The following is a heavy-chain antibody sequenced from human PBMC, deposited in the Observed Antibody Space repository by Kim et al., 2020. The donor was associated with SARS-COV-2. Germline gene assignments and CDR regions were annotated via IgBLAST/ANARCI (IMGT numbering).Heavy chain of an antibody. J-gene: IGHJ6*02. D-gene: IGHD3-10*01. CDR1: GFTFSNAW. V-gene: IGHV3-15*01. CDR2: IKSKTDGGTT. CDR3: TTAMVRGVYRYYYYGMGV. Sequence: GGSLRLSCAASGFTFSNAWMSWVRQAPGKGLEWVGRIKSKTDGGTTDYAAPVKGRFTISRDDSKNTLYLQMNSLKTEDTAVYYCTTAMVRGVYRYYYYGMGVWGQGTTVTVSS.